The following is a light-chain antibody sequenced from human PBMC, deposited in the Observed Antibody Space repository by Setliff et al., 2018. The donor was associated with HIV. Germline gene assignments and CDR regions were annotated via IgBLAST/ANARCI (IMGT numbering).Light chain of an antibody. CDR2: DDT. J-gene: IGLJ1*01. V-gene: IGLV2-14*02. CDR1: SSDVGSFGL. CDR3: SSYAITNTLP. Sequence: QSALTQPASVSGSPGQPITISCTGTSSDVGSFGLVSWYQQHPGKAPKLMIYDDTKRPSGVSIRFSGSKSGNTASLTISGLQTEDEADYYCSSYAITNTLPFGTGTKVTVL.